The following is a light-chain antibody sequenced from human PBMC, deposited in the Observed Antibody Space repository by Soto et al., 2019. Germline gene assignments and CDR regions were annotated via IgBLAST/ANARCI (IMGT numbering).Light chain of an antibody. V-gene: IGKV1-9*01. CDR1: QGIDSY. CDR3: QQRSNWQIT. J-gene: IGKJ5*01. CDR2: AAS. Sequence: IQLTQSPSSLSASVGDRVTITCRASQGIDSYLAWYQQRPGKAPRLLIYAASSLQSGVPSRFSGSGSGTDFRLTISSLEPDDFAVYYCQQRSNWQITFGQGTRLEI.